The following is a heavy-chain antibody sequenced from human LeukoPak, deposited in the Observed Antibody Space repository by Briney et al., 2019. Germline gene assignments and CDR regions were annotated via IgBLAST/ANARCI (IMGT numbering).Heavy chain of an antibody. D-gene: IGHD4-17*01. CDR2: IKQDGNIT. Sequence: GGSLRLSCAASGFTFRNYWMIWVRQAPGKGLEWVAHIKQDGNITNYLDTVKGRFTISRDNAKNSLYLQMSSLRGEATAIYYCARDYGDYYHYGMDVWGQGTTVIVSS. CDR3: ARDYGDYYHYGMDV. CDR1: GFTFRNYW. V-gene: IGHV3-7*01. J-gene: IGHJ6*02.